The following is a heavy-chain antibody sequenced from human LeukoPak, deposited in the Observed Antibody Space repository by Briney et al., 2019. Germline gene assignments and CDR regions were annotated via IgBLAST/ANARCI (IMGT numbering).Heavy chain of an antibody. CDR3: ARDDGYSSRGRAASFDY. CDR1: GFTFSSYA. CDR2: ISSNGGST. J-gene: IGHJ4*02. Sequence: PGGSLRLSCAASGFTFSSYAVHWVRQAPGKGLEYVSAISSNGGSTYYANSVKGRFTNSRDNSKNTLYLQMGSLRAEDMAVYYCARDDGYSSRGRAASFDYWGQGTLVTVSS. D-gene: IGHD6-13*01. V-gene: IGHV3-64*01.